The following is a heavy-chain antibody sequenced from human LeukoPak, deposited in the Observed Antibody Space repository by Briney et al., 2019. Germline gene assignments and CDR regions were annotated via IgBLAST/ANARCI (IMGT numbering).Heavy chain of an antibody. CDR2: INPNSDDT. D-gene: IGHD2-21*01. V-gene: IGHV1-2*02. CDR1: GYTFTGYY. CDR3: ARHVASSVWFDP. J-gene: IGHJ5*02. Sequence: ASVKVSCKASGYTFTGYYIHWVRQAPGQGLEWMGWINPNSDDTNNAQKFQGRVTMTRDTSISAAYMELSSLRSDDTAVYYCARHVASSVWFDPWGQGTRVTVSS.